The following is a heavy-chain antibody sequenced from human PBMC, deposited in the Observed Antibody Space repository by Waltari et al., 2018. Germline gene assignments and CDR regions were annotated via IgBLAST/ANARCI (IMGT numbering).Heavy chain of an antibody. CDR2: TFYRAKGYY. D-gene: IGHD3-10*01. CDR3: ARGRDSAFDY. CDR1: GDRVSSNSGA. V-gene: IGHV6-1*01. Sequence: QVQLQQSGPGLVKPSQTLSLTCAIAGDRVSSNSGALNWIRQSPSKGLSLLGRTFYRAKGYYDYAISVKSRITINADTSKNQFFLQLNSVTPEDTAVYYCARGRDSAFDYWGQGTLVTVSS. J-gene: IGHJ4*02.